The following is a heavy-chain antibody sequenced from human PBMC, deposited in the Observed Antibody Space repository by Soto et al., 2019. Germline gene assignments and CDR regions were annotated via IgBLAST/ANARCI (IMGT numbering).Heavy chain of an antibody. CDR1: GGTFSSYA. CDR3: ASGSMTTVTQKTYHYGLDV. J-gene: IGHJ6*02. CDR2: IIPIFGTT. D-gene: IGHD4-17*01. Sequence: SVKVSCKASGGTFSSYAISWVRQAPGQGLEWMGGIIPIFGTTNYAQKFQGRVTITADKSTSTAYMEQSSLRFEDTAVYYCASGSMTTVTQKTYHYGLDVWGQGTTVTVSS. V-gene: IGHV1-69*06.